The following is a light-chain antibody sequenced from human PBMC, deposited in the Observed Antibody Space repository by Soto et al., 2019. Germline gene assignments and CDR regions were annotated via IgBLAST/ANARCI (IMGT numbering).Light chain of an antibody. CDR2: GAS. CDR3: RQYSDWPPT. Sequence: EIVVTQSPATLSVSPGERATLSCSASQSVSSNLACYQQKPGQAPRLLINGASTRATGIPARFSGSGSGTEFSLTISSLQSEDFAVYYCRQYSDWPPTFGQGTKVDIK. V-gene: IGKV3-15*01. CDR1: QSVSSN. J-gene: IGKJ1*01.